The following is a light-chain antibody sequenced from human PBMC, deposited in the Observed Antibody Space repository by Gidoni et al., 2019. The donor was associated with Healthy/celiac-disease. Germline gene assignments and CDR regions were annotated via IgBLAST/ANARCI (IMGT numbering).Light chain of an antibody. J-gene: IGKJ1*01. CDR1: QSVRRW. Sequence: DIQMTQSPSTLSSSVGDRGTNTCRASQSVRRWLAWYQQKPGKAPKLLIYDASSLERGVPSRFIGSGSGTEFSLTIISLQPDDFATYYCQQYNSYSRTFXXXTKVEIK. V-gene: IGKV1-5*01. CDR2: DAS. CDR3: QQYNSYSRT.